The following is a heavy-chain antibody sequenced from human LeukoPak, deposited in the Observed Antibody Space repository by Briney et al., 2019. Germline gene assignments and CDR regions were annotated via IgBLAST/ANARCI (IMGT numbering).Heavy chain of an antibody. CDR2: INPNSGGT. Sequence: ASVKVSCKASGYTFTGYYMHWVRQAPGQGLEWMGWINPNSGGTNYAQKFQGWVTMTRDTSISTAYMELSRLRSDDTAVYYCARDRVVPAARIYYYHGMDVWGQGTTVTVSS. CDR1: GYTFTGYY. V-gene: IGHV1-2*04. CDR3: ARDRVVPAARIYYYHGMDV. J-gene: IGHJ6*02. D-gene: IGHD2-2*01.